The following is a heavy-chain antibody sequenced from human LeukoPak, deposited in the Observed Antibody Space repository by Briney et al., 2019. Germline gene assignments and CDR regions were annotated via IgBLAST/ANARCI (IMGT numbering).Heavy chain of an antibody. J-gene: IGHJ4*02. CDR1: GFTFDDYA. D-gene: IGHD3-22*01. CDR3: AKAPYDSSGYYTLSSPFDY. CDR2: ISWNRGSI. Sequence: GGSLRLSCAASGFTFDDYAMHWVRHAPGKGLEWVSGISWNRGSIGYADSVKGRFTISRDNAKNSLYLQMNSLRAEDTALYYCAKAPYDSSGYYTLSSPFDYWGQGTLVTVSS. V-gene: IGHV3-9*01.